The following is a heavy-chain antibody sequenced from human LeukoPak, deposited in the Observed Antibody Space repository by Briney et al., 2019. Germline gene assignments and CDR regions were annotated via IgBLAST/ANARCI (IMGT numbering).Heavy chain of an antibody. Sequence: GASVKVSCKSSGYTFTIYGISWVRQAPGQGLEWMGWINPNSGGTNYAQKFQGRVTMTRDTSISTAYMERSRLRSDDTAVYYCARGPVGRKGELSLFLDYWGQGTLVTVSS. CDR1: GYTFTIYG. D-gene: IGHD3-16*02. CDR2: INPNSGGT. V-gene: IGHV1-2*02. J-gene: IGHJ4*02. CDR3: ARGPVGRKGELSLFLDY.